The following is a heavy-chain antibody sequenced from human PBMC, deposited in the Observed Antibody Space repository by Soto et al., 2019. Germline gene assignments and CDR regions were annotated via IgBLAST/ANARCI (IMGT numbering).Heavy chain of an antibody. CDR1: GYSFTSYW. Sequence: PGGSPKIPCKGSGYSFTSYWIGWVRQMPAKGLGWMRSIYPSDSDTRYSPSYHGPVTISADTSIRAAYLQWSSLKATDTAMYYCARHIHCSSTSWYGYYYGMDVWGQGTTVTVSS. D-gene: IGHD2-2*01. CDR2: IYPSDSDT. V-gene: IGHV5-51*01. J-gene: IGHJ6*02. CDR3: ARHIHCSSTSWYGYYYGMDV.